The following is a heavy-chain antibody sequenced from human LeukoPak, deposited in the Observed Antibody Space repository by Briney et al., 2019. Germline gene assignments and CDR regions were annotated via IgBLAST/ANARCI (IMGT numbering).Heavy chain of an antibody. Sequence: ASVKVSCKAFGYTFTSNYMHWVRQAPGQGPEWMGVISPSGGSTTYAQKFQGRVTMTRTTSISTAYMELSGLRSEDTAVYYCARGSTYNYIWGGPYYFDFWGQGTLVTVSS. CDR1: GYTFTSNY. CDR2: ISPSGGST. J-gene: IGHJ4*02. D-gene: IGHD3-16*01. V-gene: IGHV1-46*01. CDR3: ARGSTYNYIWGGPYYFDF.